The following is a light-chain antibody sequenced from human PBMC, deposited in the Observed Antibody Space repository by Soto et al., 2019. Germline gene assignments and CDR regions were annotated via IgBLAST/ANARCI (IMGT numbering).Light chain of an antibody. CDR1: SSNIGNNY. CDR2: DNN. CDR3: SSYAGSNNLV. V-gene: IGLV1-51*01. J-gene: IGLJ2*01. Sequence: QAVVTQSPSVSAAPGQKVTISCSGSSSNIGNNYVSWYQQLPGTAPKLLIYDNNKRPSGIPDRFSGSKSGTSGTLTVSGLQAEDEADYYCSSYAGSNNLVFGGGTKLTVL.